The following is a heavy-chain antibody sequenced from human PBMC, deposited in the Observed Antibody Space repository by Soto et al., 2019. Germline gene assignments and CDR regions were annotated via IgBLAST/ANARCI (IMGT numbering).Heavy chain of an antibody. CDR3: AIDAITMVGGWFDP. V-gene: IGHV3-33*01. Sequence: QVQLVESGGGVVQPGRSLRLSCAASGFTFSSYGMHWVRQAPGKGLEWVAVIWYDGSNKYYADSVKGRFTISRDNSKNTLYLQMNSLRAEDTAVYYCAIDAITMVGGWFDPWGQGTLVTVSS. D-gene: IGHD3-10*02. CDR2: IWYDGSNK. CDR1: GFTFSSYG. J-gene: IGHJ5*02.